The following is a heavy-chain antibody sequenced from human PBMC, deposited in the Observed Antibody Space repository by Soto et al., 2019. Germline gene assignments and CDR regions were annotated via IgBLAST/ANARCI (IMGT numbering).Heavy chain of an antibody. D-gene: IGHD3-22*01. V-gene: IGHV3-23*01. CDR2: ISGSGGST. CDR1: GFTFSSYA. J-gene: IGHJ4*02. Sequence: GGSLRLSCAASGFTFSSYAMSWVRQAPGKGLKWVSAISGSGGSTYYADSVKGRFTISRDNSKNTLYLQMNSLRAEDTAVYYCGVVVKAGRVCWSQGTLDTVSS. CDR3: GVVVKAGRVC.